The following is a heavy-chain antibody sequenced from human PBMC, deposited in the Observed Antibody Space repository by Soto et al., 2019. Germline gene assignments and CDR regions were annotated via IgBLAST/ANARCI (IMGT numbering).Heavy chain of an antibody. D-gene: IGHD3-10*01. CDR1: GFTFSSYW. V-gene: IGHV3-7*01. CDR2: IKQDGSEK. Sequence: GGSRRLSCAASGFTFSSYWMSWVRQAPGKGLEWVANIKQDGSEKYYVDSVKGRFTISRDNAKNSLYLQMNSLRAEDTAVYYCAREGITMVRGAVYYYYAMDVWGQGTTVTVSS. CDR3: AREGITMVRGAVYYYYAMDV. J-gene: IGHJ6*02.